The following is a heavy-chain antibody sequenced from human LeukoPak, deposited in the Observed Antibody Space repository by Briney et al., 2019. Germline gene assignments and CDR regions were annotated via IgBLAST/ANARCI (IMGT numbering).Heavy chain of an antibody. CDR2: IYSGGST. J-gene: IGHJ4*02. D-gene: IGHD6-13*01. CDR3: ARGGRPGAAAGDFDY. Sequence: GGSLRLSCAASGFTVSSNYMSWVRQAPGKGLEWVSVIYSGGSTYYADSVKGRFTISRDNSKNTLYLQMNSLRAEDTAVYYCARGGRPGAAAGDFDYWGQGTLVTVS. CDR1: GFTVSSNY. V-gene: IGHV3-66*01.